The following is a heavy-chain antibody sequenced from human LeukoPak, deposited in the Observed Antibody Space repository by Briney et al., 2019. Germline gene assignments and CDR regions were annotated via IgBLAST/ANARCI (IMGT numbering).Heavy chain of an antibody. V-gene: IGHV4-61*02. Sequence: SQTLSLTCTVPGGSISSGSYYWSWIRQPAGKGLEWIGRIYTSGSTNYNPSLKSRVTISVDTSKNQFSLKLSSVTAADTAVYYCARVGVRYYTFDYWGQGTLVTVSS. CDR3: ARVGVRYYTFDY. CDR1: GGSISSGSYY. CDR2: IYTSGST. J-gene: IGHJ4*02. D-gene: IGHD2-2*02.